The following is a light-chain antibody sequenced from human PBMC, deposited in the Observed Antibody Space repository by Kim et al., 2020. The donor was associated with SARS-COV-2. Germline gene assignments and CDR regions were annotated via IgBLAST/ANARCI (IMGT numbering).Light chain of an antibody. Sequence: SAFVGDRVTITCRASQDIRNDLGWYQQKPGKAPKLLIYAASTSQSGVPSRFSGSGSATDFTLAISSLQAEDFATYYCLQNYNNPHTFGQGTKLEI. CDR2: AAS. J-gene: IGKJ2*01. CDR3: LQNYNNPHT. V-gene: IGKV1-6*01. CDR1: QDIRND.